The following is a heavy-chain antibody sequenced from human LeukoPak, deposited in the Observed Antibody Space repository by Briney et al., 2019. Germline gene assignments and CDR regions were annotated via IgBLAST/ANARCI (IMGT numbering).Heavy chain of an antibody. D-gene: IGHD3-10*01. CDR3: AKDISGSGSYYLDY. J-gene: IGHJ4*02. Sequence: PGGSLRLSCAASGFTFSNYAMSWVRQAPGKGLEWVSGISFSGSNTYYADSVKGRFTFSRDNSKKILYLQMNSLRAEDTALYYCAKDISGSGSYYLDYWGQGTLVTVSS. CDR1: GFTFSNYA. V-gene: IGHV3-23*01. CDR2: ISFSGSNT.